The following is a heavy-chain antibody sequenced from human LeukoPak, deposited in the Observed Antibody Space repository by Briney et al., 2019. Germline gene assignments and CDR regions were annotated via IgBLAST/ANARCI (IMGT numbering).Heavy chain of an antibody. J-gene: IGHJ3*02. D-gene: IGHD2-15*01. CDR2: IYDSGST. V-gene: IGHV4-59*08. CDR1: GGSISSYF. Sequence: DPSETLSLTCTVSGGSISSYFWSWIRQPPGKGLEWIGYIYDSGSTNYNPSLKSRVTISVDTSKNRFSLKLSSVTAADTAVYYCAGTVEGYCSGGSCPFDIWGQGTMVTVSS. CDR3: AGTVEGYCSGGSCPFDI.